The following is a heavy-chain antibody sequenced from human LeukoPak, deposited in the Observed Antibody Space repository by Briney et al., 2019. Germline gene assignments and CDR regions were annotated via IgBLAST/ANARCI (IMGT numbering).Heavy chain of an antibody. Sequence: GGSLRLSCAASTFVFSGYSMNWVRQAPGKGLEWVSYISETSSHTYYAASVRGRFTISRDNAKNSLYLQMNSLRAEDTAVYYCAKANMLTIFGSTYYYYGMDVWGQGTTVTVSS. V-gene: IGHV3-21*06. CDR3: AKANMLTIFGSTYYYYGMDV. D-gene: IGHD3-3*01. CDR2: ISETSSHT. J-gene: IGHJ6*02. CDR1: TFVFSGYS.